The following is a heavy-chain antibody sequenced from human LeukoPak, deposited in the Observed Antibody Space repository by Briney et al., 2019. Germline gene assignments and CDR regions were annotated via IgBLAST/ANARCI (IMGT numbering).Heavy chain of an antibody. CDR3: ARSGSYFLYYYYYYMDV. Sequence: ASVKVSCKTSGYTFTNYGISWVRQAPGQGLEWMGWIIAYNGNTNYVQKFQGRVTMTTGTSTSTAYMELSRLRSDDTAVYYCARSGSYFLYYYYYYMDVWGKGTTVTVSS. D-gene: IGHD1-26*01. V-gene: IGHV1-18*01. CDR2: IIAYNGNT. J-gene: IGHJ6*03. CDR1: GYTFTNYG.